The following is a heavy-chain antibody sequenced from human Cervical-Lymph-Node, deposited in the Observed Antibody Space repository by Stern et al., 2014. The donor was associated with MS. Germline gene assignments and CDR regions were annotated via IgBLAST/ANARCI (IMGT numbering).Heavy chain of an antibody. CDR3: ASGVYSTSSPVP. CDR1: GYTFTSYA. D-gene: IGHD6-6*01. J-gene: IGHJ4*02. Sequence: VKLVQSGSELKKPGASVKVSCKASGYTFTSYAMNWVRQAPGQGLEWMGWINTYTVNPTYAQGFTGRFILSLNTSVSTGYLKISSLKVEDTAVYYCASGVYSTSSPVPWGQGTLVTVSS. CDR2: INTYTVNP. V-gene: IGHV7-4-1*02.